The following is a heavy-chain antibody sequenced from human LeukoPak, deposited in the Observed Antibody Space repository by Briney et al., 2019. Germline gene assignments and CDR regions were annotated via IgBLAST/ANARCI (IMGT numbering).Heavy chain of an antibody. V-gene: IGHV3-23*01. CDR3: AKWTIPYYYDSSPESENAFDI. CDR1: GFTFSSYA. Sequence: GGSLRLSCAASGFTFSSYAMSWVRQAPGKGLEWVSAISGSGGSTYYADSVKGRFTISRDNSKNTLYLQMNSLRAEDTAVYYCAKWTIPYYYDSSPESENAFDIWGQGTMVTVSS. J-gene: IGHJ3*02. D-gene: IGHD3-22*01. CDR2: ISGSGGST.